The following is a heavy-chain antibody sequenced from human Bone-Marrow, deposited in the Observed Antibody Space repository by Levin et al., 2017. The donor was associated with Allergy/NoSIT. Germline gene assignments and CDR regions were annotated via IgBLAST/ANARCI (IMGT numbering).Heavy chain of an antibody. CDR2: FYYRGNT. D-gene: IGHD5-24*01. CDR3: AKGLDGYNWRDAFDI. CDR1: GGSISSSY. J-gene: IGHJ3*02. Sequence: SETLSLTCTVSGGSISSSYWNWIRQPPGKGLEWIGYFYYRGNTRYNPSLKSRVTISVDTSKNQFSLRLSSVTAADTAVYYCAKGLDGYNWRDAFDIWGQGTMVTVSS. V-gene: IGHV4-59*01.